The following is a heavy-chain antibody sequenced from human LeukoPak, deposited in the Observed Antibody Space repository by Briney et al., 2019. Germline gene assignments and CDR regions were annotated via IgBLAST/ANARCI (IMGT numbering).Heavy chain of an antibody. J-gene: IGHJ5*02. CDR2: ISGYNGIT. CDR1: GYIFTSYD. D-gene: IGHD2-15*01. Sequence: GASVKVSCKASGYIFTSYDIIWVRQAPGQGPEWMGWISGYNGITNYAQKLQGRVTMTTDTSTTTAYMELRSLRSDDTAVYYCARQEQYCCGGSCYKWFDLWGQGTLVTVSS. V-gene: IGHV1-18*01. CDR3: ARQEQYCCGGSCYKWFDL.